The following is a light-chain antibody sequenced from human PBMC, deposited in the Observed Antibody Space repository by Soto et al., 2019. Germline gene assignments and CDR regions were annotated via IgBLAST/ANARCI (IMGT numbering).Light chain of an antibody. CDR1: ESISRH. CDR2: AAS. V-gene: IGKV1-39*01. Sequence: DIQMTQSPSSLSASVGDRVTITCRASESISRHLNWYQQQPGKAPKLLIYAASSLQNGVPSRFSGGGSGTDFSRTISNLQPEDFATYYCQQSYSTLSITFGQGTRLEI. CDR3: QQSYSTLSIT. J-gene: IGKJ5*01.